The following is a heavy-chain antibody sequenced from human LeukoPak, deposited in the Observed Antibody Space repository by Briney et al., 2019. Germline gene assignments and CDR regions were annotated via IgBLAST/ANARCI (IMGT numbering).Heavy chain of an antibody. J-gene: IGHJ4*02. V-gene: IGHV1-69*04. CDR2: IIPILGIA. CDR1: GGTFSSYA. D-gene: IGHD4-17*01. CDR3: TRGSYGDYEY. Sequence: ASVKVSCKASGGTFSSYAISWVRQAPGQGLEWMGRIIPILGIANYAQKFQGRVTITADKSTSTAYMELSSLRSEDTAVYYCTRGSYGDYEYWGQGTLVTVSS.